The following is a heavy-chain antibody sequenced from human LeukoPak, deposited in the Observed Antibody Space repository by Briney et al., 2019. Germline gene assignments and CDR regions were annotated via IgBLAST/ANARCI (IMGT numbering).Heavy chain of an antibody. J-gene: IGHJ1*01. Sequence: PSGTLPLTRAVSGDSISSGNWWSWVRQPPGKGREWIGQIYHSGSTNYNPSLKSRVTISVEKSKHQFSLNLTSVTAADTAVYYCARGLVAGGTAYWGQGTLVTVSS. D-gene: IGHD1-26*01. CDR3: ARGLVAGGTAY. CDR2: IYHSGST. CDR1: GDSISSGNW. V-gene: IGHV4-4*02.